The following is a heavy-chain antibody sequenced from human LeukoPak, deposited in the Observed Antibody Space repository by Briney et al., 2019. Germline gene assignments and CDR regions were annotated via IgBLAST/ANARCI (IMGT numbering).Heavy chain of an antibody. J-gene: IGHJ5*02. CDR3: ARSRVFRYCSSTSCYAWFDP. D-gene: IGHD2-2*01. CDR1: GYSFTSYW. V-gene: IGHV5-10-1*01. CDR2: IDRSDSYT. Sequence: GESLKISCKGSGYSFTSYWISWVRQMPGKGLEWMGRIDRSDSYTKYSPSFQGHVTISADKSISTAYLQWSSLKASDTAMYYCARSRVFRYCSSTSCYAWFDPWGQGTLVTVSS.